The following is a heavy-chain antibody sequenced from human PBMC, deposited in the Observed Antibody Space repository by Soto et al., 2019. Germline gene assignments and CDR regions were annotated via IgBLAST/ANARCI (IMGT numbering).Heavy chain of an antibody. CDR1: GFPFSSYW. J-gene: IGHJ4*01. Sequence: EVQLMESGGDLVQRGGSLRLSCAASGFPFSSYWMHWVRHTPGKGLDWVARISGDGVTTYYADSVTGRFTVSRDNAKNTLSLQISGLRAEDTAVYYCARDYYGLLTGYYTDYWGHGTLVSVSS. CDR2: ISGDGVTT. CDR3: ARDYYGLLTGYYTDY. D-gene: IGHD3-9*01. V-gene: IGHV3-74*01.